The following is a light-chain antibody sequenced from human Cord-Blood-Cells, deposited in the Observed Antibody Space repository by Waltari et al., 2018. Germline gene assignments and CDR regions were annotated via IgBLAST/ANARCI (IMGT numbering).Light chain of an antibody. J-gene: IGKJ2*01. CDR2: AAS. CDR1: QSISSY. V-gene: IGKV1-39*01. CDR3: QQSYSTPQYT. Sequence: DIQMTQSTSSLSASVGDRVTITCRASQSISSYLNWYQQKPGKAPKLLIYAASSLQRGVPSRFSGSGSGTDFTLTISSLQPEDFATYYCQQSYSTPQYTFGQGTKLEIK.